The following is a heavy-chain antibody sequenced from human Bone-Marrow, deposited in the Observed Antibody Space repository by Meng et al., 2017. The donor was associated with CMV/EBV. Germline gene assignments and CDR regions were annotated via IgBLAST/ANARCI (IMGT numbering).Heavy chain of an antibody. D-gene: IGHD1-26*01. CDR2: INPNSGGT. J-gene: IGHJ4*02. CDR3: ARSPYSGSYSPRGRPPPFDY. CDR1: FTDSY. V-gene: IGHV1-2*02. Sequence: FTDSYMHWVRQAPGQGLDWMGWINPNSGGTKYAQKFQGRVTMTRDTSISTAYMELSRLTSDDTAVYYCARSPYSGSYSPRGRPPPFDYWGQGTLVTVSS.